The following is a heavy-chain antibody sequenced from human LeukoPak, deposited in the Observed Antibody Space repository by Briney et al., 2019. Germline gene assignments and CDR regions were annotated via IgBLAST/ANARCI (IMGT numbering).Heavy chain of an antibody. CDR3: ARHAAMATYYFDY. Sequence: SETLSLTCAVSGYSISSGYYWGWIRQPPGKGREWIGGIYHSGSPYYNPSLKSRVPISVDTSKNQFSLKLSSVTAADTAVYYCARHAAMATYYFDYWGQGTLVTVSS. CDR1: GYSISSGYY. J-gene: IGHJ4*02. V-gene: IGHV4-38-2*01. CDR2: IYHSGSP. D-gene: IGHD5-18*01.